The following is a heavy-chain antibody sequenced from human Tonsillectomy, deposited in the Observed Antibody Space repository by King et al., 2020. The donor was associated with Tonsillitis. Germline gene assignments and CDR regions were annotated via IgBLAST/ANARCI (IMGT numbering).Heavy chain of an antibody. V-gene: IGHV3-53*01. J-gene: IGHJ6*02. Sequence: VQLVESGGGLIQPGGSLRLSCAASGFTVSSNYMSWVRQAPGKGLEWVSVIYSSGLTYYADSVRGRFTISRDNSKNTLYLQMNSLRAEDTAVYYCARDSWEGYYGMDVWGQGTTVTVSS. CDR3: ARDSWEGYYGMDV. CDR1: GFTVSSNY. CDR2: IYSSGLT. D-gene: IGHD1-26*01.